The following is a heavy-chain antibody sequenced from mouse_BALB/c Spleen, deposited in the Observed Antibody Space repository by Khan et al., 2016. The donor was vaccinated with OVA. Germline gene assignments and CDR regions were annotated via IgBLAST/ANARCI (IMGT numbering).Heavy chain of an antibody. J-gene: IGHJ2*01. CDR1: GYTFTDYY. V-gene: IGHV1-84*02. CDR3: TGGFDY. CDR2: IYPGSANA. Sequence: QVQLKESGPELVKPGTSVKISCKASGYTFTDYYINWVKQKPGQGLEWLGWIYPGSANARYSEQFKGKATLTVDTSSTTAFMQLSSLTSEDTAVYFCTGGFDYWDQGTTLTVSS.